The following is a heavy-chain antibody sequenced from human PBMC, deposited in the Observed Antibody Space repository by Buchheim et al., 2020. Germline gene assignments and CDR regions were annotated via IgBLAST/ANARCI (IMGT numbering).Heavy chain of an antibody. J-gene: IGHJ4*02. CDR3: ARGRYYDFWSGYHSENFDY. Sequence: QVQLVQSGAEVKKPGASVKVSCKASGYTFTGYYMHWVRQAPGQGLEWMGWINPNSGGTNYAQKFQGWVTMTRATSISTAYMELSRLRSDDTAVYYCARGRYYDFWSGYHSENFDYWGQGTL. V-gene: IGHV1-2*04. CDR1: GYTFTGYY. D-gene: IGHD3-3*01. CDR2: INPNSGGT.